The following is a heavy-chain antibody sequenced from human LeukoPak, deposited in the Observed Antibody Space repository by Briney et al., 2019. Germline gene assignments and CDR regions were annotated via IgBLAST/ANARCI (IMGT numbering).Heavy chain of an antibody. J-gene: IGHJ4*02. Sequence: PGGSLRLSCAASGFTFNNYAMSWVRQAPGKGLEWVSGMSGSGGDTYYADSVKGRFTISRDNSKNTLYLQMNSLRAEDTAVYYCAKLYGGRYFDYWGQGTLVTVSS. D-gene: IGHD3-10*01. CDR2: MSGSGGDT. V-gene: IGHV3-23*01. CDR3: AKLYGGRYFDY. CDR1: GFTFNNYA.